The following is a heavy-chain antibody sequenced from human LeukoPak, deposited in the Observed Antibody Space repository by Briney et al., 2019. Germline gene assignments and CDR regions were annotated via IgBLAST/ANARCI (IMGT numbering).Heavy chain of an antibody. Sequence: GGSLRLFCAACGFTFRHLYMDWVRQAPGKGLQWVARIRNRARSYTTEYAPSVRDRFTISSDDIENSLFVQMNSLNTEDTAVYLCASVGNYYDKRGCFSDAFDIWGQVTMVTVAS. CDR1: GFTFRHLY. J-gene: IGHJ3*02. CDR3: ASVGNYYDKRGCFSDAFDI. CDR2: IRNRARSYTT. D-gene: IGHD3-22*01. V-gene: IGHV3-72*01.